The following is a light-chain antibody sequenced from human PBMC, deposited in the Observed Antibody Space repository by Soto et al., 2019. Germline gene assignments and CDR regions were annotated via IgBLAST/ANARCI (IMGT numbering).Light chain of an antibody. CDR2: GAS. CDR1: QSISSW. J-gene: IGKJ1*01. Sequence: DIQMTQSPCTLSASVGDRVTITCRASQSISSWVAWYQQKPGKAPKLLIYGASSLQSGVPLRFSGSGSGTDFTLTISSLEPEDFATYYCQESYSPLWGTCGQGTKV. CDR3: QESYSPLWGT. V-gene: IGKV1-39*01.